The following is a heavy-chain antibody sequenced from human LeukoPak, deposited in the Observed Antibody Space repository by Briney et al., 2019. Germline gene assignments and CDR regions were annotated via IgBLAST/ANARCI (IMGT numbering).Heavy chain of an antibody. CDR2: ISYEGSNK. J-gene: IGHJ6*02. CDR3: AKDYRYSSSWSYYYYYYGMDV. Sequence: PGGSLRLSCAASGFTFSSYGIHWVRQAPGKGLEWVAVISYEGSNKYYADSVKGRFTISRDNSKNTLYLQMNSLRAEDTAVYYCAKDYRYSSSWSYYYYYYGMDVWGQGTTVTVSS. CDR1: GFTFSSYG. D-gene: IGHD6-13*01. V-gene: IGHV3-30*18.